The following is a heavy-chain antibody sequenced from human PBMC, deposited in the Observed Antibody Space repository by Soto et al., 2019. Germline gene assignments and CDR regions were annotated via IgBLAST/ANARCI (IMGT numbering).Heavy chain of an antibody. J-gene: IGHJ4*02. D-gene: IGHD3-22*01. CDR1: GFTFSSYA. V-gene: IGHV3-23*01. CDR2: ISGSGGST. CDR3: AKDLGRDYYDSSGYYYGGFDY. Sequence: GGSLRLSCAASGFTFSSYAMSWVRQAPGKGLEWVSAISGSGGSTYYADSVKGRFTISRDNSKNTLYMQMNSLRAEDTAVYYCAKDLGRDYYDSSGYYYGGFDYWGQGTMVTVSS.